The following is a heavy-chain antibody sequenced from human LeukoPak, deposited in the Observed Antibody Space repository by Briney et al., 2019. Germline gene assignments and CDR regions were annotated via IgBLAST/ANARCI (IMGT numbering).Heavy chain of an antibody. J-gene: IGHJ3*02. V-gene: IGHV1-2*04. CDR1: GYTFTGYY. CDR3: ASSGYSSRWYPPAGAFDI. Sequence: ASVKVSCKASGYTFTGYYMHWVRQAPGQGLEWMGWINPNSGGTNYAQKFQGWVTMTRDTSISTAYMELSRLRSDDTAVYYCASSGYSSRWYPPAGAFDIWGQGTMVTVSS. D-gene: IGHD6-13*01. CDR2: INPNSGGT.